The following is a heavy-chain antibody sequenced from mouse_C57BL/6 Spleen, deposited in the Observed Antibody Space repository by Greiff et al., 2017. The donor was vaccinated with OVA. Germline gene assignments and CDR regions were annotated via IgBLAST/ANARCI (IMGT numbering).Heavy chain of an antibody. D-gene: IGHD1-1*01. V-gene: IGHV2-6-1*01. CDR3: ARHRHYGSSYAMDY. J-gene: IGHJ4*01. CDR1: GFSLTSYG. CDR2: IWSDGST. Sequence: QVQLQQSGPGLVAPSQSLSITCTVSGFSLTSYGVHWVRQPPGKGLEWLVVIWSDGSTTYNSALKSRLSISKDNSKSQVFLKMNSLQTDDTAMYYCARHRHYGSSYAMDYWGQGTSVTVSS.